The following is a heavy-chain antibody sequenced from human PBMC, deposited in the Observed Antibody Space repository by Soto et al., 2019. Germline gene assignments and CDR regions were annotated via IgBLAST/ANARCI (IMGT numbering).Heavy chain of an antibody. CDR1: GASISSYY. CDR3: ARGIAAPD. J-gene: IGHJ4*02. D-gene: IGHD6-13*01. V-gene: IGHV4-59*01. CDR2: IHYSGST. Sequence: SETLSLTCSVSGASISSYYWSWIRQPPGKGLEWIVYIHYSGSTRYNPSLKSRLTIAIDTSKNHFSLELSYVTAADTAVYYCARGIAAPDWGQGTLVNVSS.